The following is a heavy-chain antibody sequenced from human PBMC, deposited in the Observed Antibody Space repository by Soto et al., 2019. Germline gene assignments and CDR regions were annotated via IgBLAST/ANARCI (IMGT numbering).Heavy chain of an antibody. CDR2: IYYSGST. Sequence: QVQLQESGPGLVKPSQTLSLTCTFSGGSISSGDYYWSWIRQPPGKGLEWIGYIYYSGSTYYNPSLKRRVTISVDTSTAQFSLKLSSVTAADTAVYYCARVQGGGGAMVHNYWGQGTLVTVSS. J-gene: IGHJ4*02. D-gene: IGHD5-18*01. V-gene: IGHV4-30-4*01. CDR3: ARVQGGGGAMVHNY. CDR1: GGSISSGDYY.